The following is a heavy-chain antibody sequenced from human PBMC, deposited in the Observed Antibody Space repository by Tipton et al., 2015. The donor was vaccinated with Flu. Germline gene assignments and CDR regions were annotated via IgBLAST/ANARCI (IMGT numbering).Heavy chain of an antibody. CDR3: AREGITTSGAVGFDI. V-gene: IGHV4-31*03. D-gene: IGHD6-13*01. J-gene: IGHJ3*02. CDR2: IFYNGNT. Sequence: TLSLTCSVSGGSISGSAYYWNWIRQHPGKGLEWIGYIFYNGNTFYNPSLNSRASISVDMSANQFSLILTSVTAADTAVYYCAREGITTSGAVGFDIWGQGTAVTVSS. CDR1: GGSISGSAYY.